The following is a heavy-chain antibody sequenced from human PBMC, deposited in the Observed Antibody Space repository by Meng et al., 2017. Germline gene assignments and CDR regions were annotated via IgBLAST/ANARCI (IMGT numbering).Heavy chain of an antibody. V-gene: IGHV4-4*07. D-gene: IGHD6-19*01. CDR2: IYTSGST. CDR1: GGSISSYY. J-gene: IGHJ3*02. Sequence: SETLSLTCTVSGGSISSYYWRWIRQPAGKGLEWIGRIYTSGSTNYNPSLKSRVTMSVDTSKNQFSLKLSSVTAADTAVYYCARKYSSGWSDGSGAFDIWGQGTMVTVSS. CDR3: ARKYSSGWSDGSGAFDI.